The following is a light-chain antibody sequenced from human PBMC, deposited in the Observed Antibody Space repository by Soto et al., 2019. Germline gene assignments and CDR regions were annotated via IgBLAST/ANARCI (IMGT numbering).Light chain of an antibody. CDR1: ISDVGSYDL. CDR3: CSYAGRSTDV. CDR2: EVS. V-gene: IGLV2-23*02. J-gene: IGLJ1*01. Sequence: QSALTQPASVSGSPGQSITISCTGTISDVGSYDLVSWYQQHPGKAPKLMIYEVSKWPSGVSNRFSGSKSANTASLTISGLQAEDEADYYCCSYAGRSTDVFGTGTKLTVL.